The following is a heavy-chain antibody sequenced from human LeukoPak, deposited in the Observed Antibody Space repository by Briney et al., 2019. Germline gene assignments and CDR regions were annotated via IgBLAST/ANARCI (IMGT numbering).Heavy chain of an antibody. Sequence: ASVKVSCKASGYTFTGCYMHWVRQAPGQGLEWMGWINPNSGGTNYAQKFQGRVTMTRDTSISTAYMELSRLRSDDTAVYYCARGMSRGGEYNWFDPWGQGTLVTVSS. V-gene: IGHV1-2*02. CDR1: GYTFTGCY. CDR2: INPNSGGT. D-gene: IGHD2-15*01. CDR3: ARGMSRGGEYNWFDP. J-gene: IGHJ5*02.